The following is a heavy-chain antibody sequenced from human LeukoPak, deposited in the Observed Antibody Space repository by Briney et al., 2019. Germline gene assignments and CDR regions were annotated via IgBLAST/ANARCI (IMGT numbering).Heavy chain of an antibody. V-gene: IGHV3-74*01. CDR2: INSDGSST. J-gene: IGHJ6*03. D-gene: IGHD2-21*02. CDR3: ARDRSVTADYYYYYMDV. Sequence: PGGSLRLSCAASGFTFSNYWMHWVRQVPGKGLVWVSRINSDGSSTSYADSVKGRFTISRDNAKNTLYLQMNSLRAEDTAVYYCARDRSVTADYYYYYMDVWGKGTTVTVSS. CDR1: GFTFSNYW.